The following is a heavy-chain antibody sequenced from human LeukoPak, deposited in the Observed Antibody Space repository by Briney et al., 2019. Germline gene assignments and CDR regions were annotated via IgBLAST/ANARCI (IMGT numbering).Heavy chain of an antibody. CDR2: ISGSGGST. CDR3: ASRQNTIYYMDI. Sequence: GGSLRLSCAASGFTFSNYAMNWVRQAPGKGPEWVSAISGSGGSTYYADSVKGRFTISRDNSKNTLYLQMNSLRAEDTAVYYCASRQNTIYYMDIWGKGTTVTVSS. D-gene: IGHD3-3*01. J-gene: IGHJ6*03. CDR1: GFTFSNYA. V-gene: IGHV3-23*01.